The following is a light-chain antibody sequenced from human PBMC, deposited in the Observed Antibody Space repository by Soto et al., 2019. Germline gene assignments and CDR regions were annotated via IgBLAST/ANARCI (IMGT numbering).Light chain of an antibody. Sequence: AIRMTQSPSSLSASTGDRVTITCRASQAISTYLAWYQKKPGKAPNLLIFAASTLQSGVPSRFSGSGSGTAFTLTISYLQSEDCATYYCQQYYSYPYPFGQGTKLEIK. V-gene: IGKV1-8*01. CDR1: QAISTY. CDR2: AAS. CDR3: QQYYSYPYP. J-gene: IGKJ2*01.